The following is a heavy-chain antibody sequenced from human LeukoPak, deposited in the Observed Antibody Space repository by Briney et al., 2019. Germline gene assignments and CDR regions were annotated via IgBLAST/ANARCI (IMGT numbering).Heavy chain of an antibody. D-gene: IGHD3-10*01. CDR2: INHSGST. V-gene: IGHV4-34*01. J-gene: IGHJ6*03. CDR1: GGSFSGYY. Sequence: PSETLSLTCAVYGGSFSGYYWSWIRQPPGKGLEWIGEINHSGSTNYNPSLKSRVTISVDTSKNQFSLKLSSVTAADTAVYYCARLCRGPMGPYYYYYMDVWGKGTTVTVSS. CDR3: ARLCRGPMGPYYYYYMDV.